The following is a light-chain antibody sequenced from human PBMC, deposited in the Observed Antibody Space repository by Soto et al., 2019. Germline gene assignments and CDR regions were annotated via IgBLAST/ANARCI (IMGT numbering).Light chain of an antibody. J-gene: IGKJ1*01. Sequence: DIQMTQSPSTLSASIGDRVTITCRASQTIYRWLAWYQQKPGKAPNLLIYKASSLPSGVPSRFSGSGSGTEFTLTISSLQPDDSALYYCQQYNRSTWTFGQGTKVEVK. CDR2: KAS. CDR1: QTIYRW. CDR3: QQYNRSTWT. V-gene: IGKV1-5*03.